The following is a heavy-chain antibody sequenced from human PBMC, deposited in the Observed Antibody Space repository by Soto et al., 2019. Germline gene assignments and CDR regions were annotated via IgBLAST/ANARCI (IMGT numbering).Heavy chain of an antibody. CDR1: GGSISSYY. J-gene: IGHJ5*02. V-gene: IGHV4-59*01. CDR3: ARGGTGDYEALAP. CDR2: IYYSGST. Sequence: ETLSLTCTVSGGSISSYYWSWIRQPPGKGLEWIGYIYYSGSTNYNPSLKSRVTISVDTSKNQFSLKLSSVTAADTAVYYWARGGTGDYEALAPGGQGPLVTVSS. D-gene: IGHD4-17*01.